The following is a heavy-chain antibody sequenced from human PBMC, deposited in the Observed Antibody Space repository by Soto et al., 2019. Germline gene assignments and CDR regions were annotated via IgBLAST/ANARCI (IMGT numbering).Heavy chain of an antibody. CDR2: INPSGGST. D-gene: IGHD1-20*01. Sequence: ASVKVSCKASGYTFTSYHMHWVRQAPGQGLEWMGIINPSGGSTSYAQKFQGRVTMTRDTSTSTVYMELSSLRSEDTAVYYCARDQGFGISPPYYFDYWGQGTLVTVSS. V-gene: IGHV1-46*01. CDR1: GYTFTSYH. J-gene: IGHJ4*02. CDR3: ARDQGFGISPPYYFDY.